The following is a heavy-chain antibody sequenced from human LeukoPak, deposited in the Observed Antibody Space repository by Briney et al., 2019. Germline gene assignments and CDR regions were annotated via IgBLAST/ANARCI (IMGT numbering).Heavy chain of an antibody. CDR3: ARNLWFGESSDAFDM. CDR2: INPKSGGT. V-gene: IGHV1-2*02. CDR1: GGTFISYA. J-gene: IGHJ3*02. D-gene: IGHD3-10*01. Sequence: ASVKVSCKASGGTFISYAISWVRQAPGQGLEWMGWINPKSGGTNYAQKFQGRVTMTRDTSISTAYMDMSSLRSDDTAVYYCARNLWFGESSDAFDMWGQGTMVTVSS.